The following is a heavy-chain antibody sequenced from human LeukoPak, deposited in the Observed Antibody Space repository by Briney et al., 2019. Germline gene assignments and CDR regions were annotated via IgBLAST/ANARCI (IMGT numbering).Heavy chain of an antibody. CDR1: GYTFTSYA. D-gene: IGHD5-12*01. Sequence: GASVKVSCKASGYTFTSYAMHWVRQAPGQRLEWMGWINAGNGNTKYSQKFQGRVTITRDTSASTAYMELSSLRSEDTAVYYCARSPRGYIVAINYWGQGTLVTVSS. CDR3: ARSPRGYIVAINY. V-gene: IGHV1-3*01. J-gene: IGHJ4*02. CDR2: INAGNGNT.